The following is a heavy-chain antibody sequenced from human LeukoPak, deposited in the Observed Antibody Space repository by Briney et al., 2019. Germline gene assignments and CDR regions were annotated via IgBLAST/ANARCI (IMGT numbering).Heavy chain of an antibody. Sequence: GGSLRLSCAASGFTFSSYDMHWVRQATGKGLEWVSAIGTAGDTYYPGSVKGRFTVSRENAKNSLYLQMNSLRAGDTAVYYCARIDSHDAFDIWGQGTMDTVSS. D-gene: IGHD3-22*01. CDR2: IGTAGDT. V-gene: IGHV3-13*01. J-gene: IGHJ3*02. CDR1: GFTFSSYD. CDR3: ARIDSHDAFDI.